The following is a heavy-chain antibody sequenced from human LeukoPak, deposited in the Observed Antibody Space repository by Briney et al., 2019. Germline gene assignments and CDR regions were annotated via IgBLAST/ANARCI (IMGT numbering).Heavy chain of an antibody. Sequence: GGSLRLSCAASGFTVSDNYMSWVRQAPGKGLERVSVIYSGNTTYYADSVKGRFTISRDNSKNTLYLQMNSLRAEDTAVYYCAKLDRSGWYCIDNWGQGTLVTVSS. J-gene: IGHJ4*02. D-gene: IGHD6-19*01. CDR3: AKLDRSGWYCIDN. CDR2: IYSGNTT. V-gene: IGHV3-53*01. CDR1: GFTVSDNY.